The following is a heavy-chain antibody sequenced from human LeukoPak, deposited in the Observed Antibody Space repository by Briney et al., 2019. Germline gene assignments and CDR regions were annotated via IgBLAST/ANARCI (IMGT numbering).Heavy chain of an antibody. Sequence: SETLSLTCAVYGGSFSGYYWSWIRQPPGKGLEWIGSIYYSGSTYYNPSLKSRVTISVDTSKNQFSLKLSSVTAADTAVYYCARVNIQGVPSPWGQGILVTVSS. J-gene: IGHJ5*02. V-gene: IGHV4-34*01. CDR1: GGSFSGYY. D-gene: IGHD3-16*01. CDR2: IYYSGST. CDR3: ARVNIQGVPSP.